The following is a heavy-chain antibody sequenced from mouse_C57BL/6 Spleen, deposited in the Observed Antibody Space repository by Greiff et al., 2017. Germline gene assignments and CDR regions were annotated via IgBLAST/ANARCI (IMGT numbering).Heavy chain of an antibody. V-gene: IGHV1-64*01. CDR2: IHPNSGST. D-gene: IGHD3-2*02. Sequence: VQLQQPGAELVKPGASVKLSCKASGYTFTSYWMHWVKQRPGQGLEWIGMIHPNSGSTNYNEKFKSKATLTVDKSSSTAYMQLSSLTSEDSAVYYCARQLRLEWFAYWGQGTLVTVSA. CDR1: GYTFTSYW. CDR3: ARQLRLEWFAY. J-gene: IGHJ3*01.